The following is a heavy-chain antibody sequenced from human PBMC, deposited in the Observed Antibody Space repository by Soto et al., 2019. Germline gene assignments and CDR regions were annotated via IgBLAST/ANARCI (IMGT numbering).Heavy chain of an antibody. J-gene: IGHJ6*02. Sequence: PRGSLKISCKGSGYSFTSYWIGWVRQMPGKGLEWMGIIYPGDSDTRYSPSFQGQVTISADKSISTAYLQWSSLKASDTAMYYCAGGGVRGVITRTRDYYGMDVWGQGTTVTVSS. CDR3: AGGGVRGVITRTRDYYGMDV. V-gene: IGHV5-51*01. CDR2: IYPGDSDT. CDR1: GYSFTSYW. D-gene: IGHD3-10*01.